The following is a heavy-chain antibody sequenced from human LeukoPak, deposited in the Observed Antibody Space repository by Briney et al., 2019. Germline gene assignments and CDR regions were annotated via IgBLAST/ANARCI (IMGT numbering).Heavy chain of an antibody. J-gene: IGHJ4*02. CDR3: ARVAGYFDY. CDR1: GFTFSTYA. Sequence: GGSLRLSCAASGFTFSTYAMTWVRQAPGKGLEWVSSVSGGGGGTYYADSVKGRFTISRDNSRNTPYLQTNSLRAEDTAVYYCARVAGYFDYWGQGTLVTVSS. CDR2: VSGGGGGT. V-gene: IGHV3-23*01.